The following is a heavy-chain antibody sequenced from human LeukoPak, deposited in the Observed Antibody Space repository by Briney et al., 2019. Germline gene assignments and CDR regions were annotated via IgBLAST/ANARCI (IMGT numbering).Heavy chain of an antibody. CDR3: ARVCSGGWYAIDYYYYCMDV. Sequence: ASVKVSCKASGYTFTSYGISWVRQAPGQGLEWMGWISAYNGNTNYAQKLQGRVTMTTDTSTSTAYMELRSLRSDDTAVYYCARVCSGGWYAIDYYYYCMDVWGKGTTVTISS. D-gene: IGHD6-19*01. V-gene: IGHV1-18*01. J-gene: IGHJ6*03. CDR1: GYTFTSYG. CDR2: ISAYNGNT.